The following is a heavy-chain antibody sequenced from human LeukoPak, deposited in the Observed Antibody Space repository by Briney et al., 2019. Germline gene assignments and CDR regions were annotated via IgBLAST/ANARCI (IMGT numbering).Heavy chain of an antibody. D-gene: IGHD6-19*01. J-gene: IGHJ4*02. V-gene: IGHV6-1*01. Sequence: SQTLSLTCAISGDSVSSDKVAWNWIRQSPSRGLEWLGRTYYRSKWYNDYAVSVKSRITFNPDTSKNQFSLQLNSVTPEDTAVFYCARGWYYFDYWGQGTLVTVSS. CDR1: GDSVSSDKVA. CDR3: ARGWYYFDY. CDR2: TYYRSKWYN.